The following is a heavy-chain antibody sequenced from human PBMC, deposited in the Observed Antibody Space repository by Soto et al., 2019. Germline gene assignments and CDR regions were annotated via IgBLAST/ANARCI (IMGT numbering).Heavy chain of an antibody. J-gene: IGHJ6*02. CDR1: GYIFSSHC. CDR2: INPGGGRT. V-gene: IGHV1-46*01. Sequence: EASVKVSCKASGYIFSSHCIYWVRQAPGQGLQWMGIINPGGGRTAYAQKFQGRVTLTRDMSTSTVYMELTSLTYDDTAVYYCARDVSGPGATYVMDVWGQGXTVTVYS. CDR3: ARDVSGPGATYVMDV. D-gene: IGHD2-2*01.